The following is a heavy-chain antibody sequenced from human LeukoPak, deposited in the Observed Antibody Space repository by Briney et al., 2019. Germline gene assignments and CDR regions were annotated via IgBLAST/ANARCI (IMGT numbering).Heavy chain of an antibody. CDR2: INPNSGTT. CDR3: ARDSRAAWLQVVHHY. V-gene: IGHV1-2*02. J-gene: IGHJ4*02. D-gene: IGHD5-24*01. Sequence: ASVKVSCKASGYTFTGYYMHWVRQAPGQGLEWMGWINPNSGTTNYAQKFQGRVTMTRDTSISTAYMELSRLRSDDTAVYYCARDSRAAWLQVVHHYWGQGTLVTVSS. CDR1: GYTFTGYY.